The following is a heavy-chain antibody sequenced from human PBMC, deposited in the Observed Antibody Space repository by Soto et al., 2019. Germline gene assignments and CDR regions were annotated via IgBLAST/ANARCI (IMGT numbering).Heavy chain of an antibody. CDR2: INHSGST. CDR1: GGSFSGYY. CDR3: ARGAAAGTRWFDP. V-gene: IGHV4-34*01. J-gene: IGHJ5*02. Sequence: SETLSLTCAVYGGSFSGYYWSWIRQPPGKGLEWIGEINHSGSTNYNPSLKSRVTISVDTSKNQFSLKLSSVTAAVTAVYYCARGAAAGTRWFDPWGQGTLVTVSS. D-gene: IGHD6-13*01.